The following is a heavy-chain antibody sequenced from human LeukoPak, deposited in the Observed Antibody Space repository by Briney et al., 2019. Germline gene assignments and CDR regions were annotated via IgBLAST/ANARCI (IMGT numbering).Heavy chain of an antibody. D-gene: IGHD6-19*01. CDR2: TSYNGNT. CDR3: ARHSGSGWQALGY. Sequence: GASVKVSCKASGYTFSNYGIRWVRQAPGLGLEWMGWTSYNGNTNYAQKFQDRVTMTTDTSTTTAYMELRSLESDDTAVYYCARHSGSGWQALGYWGQGTLVTVSS. J-gene: IGHJ4*02. CDR1: GYTFSNYG. V-gene: IGHV1-18*04.